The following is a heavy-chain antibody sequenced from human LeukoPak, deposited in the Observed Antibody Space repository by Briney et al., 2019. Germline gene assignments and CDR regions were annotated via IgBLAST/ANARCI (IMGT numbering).Heavy chain of an antibody. Sequence: SETLSLTCTVSGGFISGHYWTWIRQPPGKGLEWIGYIYNSGSTKYSPSLKSRVTISVDTSKNQFSLKLSSVTAADTAVYYCARDLSGSGGFDPWGQGTLVTVSS. CDR3: ARDLSGSGGFDP. V-gene: IGHV4-59*11. CDR2: IYNSGST. D-gene: IGHD3-10*01. J-gene: IGHJ5*02. CDR1: GGFISGHY.